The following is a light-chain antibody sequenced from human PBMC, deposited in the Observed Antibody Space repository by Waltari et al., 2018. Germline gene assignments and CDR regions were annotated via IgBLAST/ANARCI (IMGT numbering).Light chain of an antibody. CDR3: QQSYSPPYT. CDR2: ATS. Sequence: DIQMAQSPSSLSASVGARGTITCRASQNIRNYLNWYQKKPGKAPKLLISATSSLQSGVPSRFSGSGSGTEFTLTISSLQPEDFATYYCQQSYSPPYTFGQGTKLEIK. J-gene: IGKJ2*01. V-gene: IGKV1-39*01. CDR1: QNIRNY.